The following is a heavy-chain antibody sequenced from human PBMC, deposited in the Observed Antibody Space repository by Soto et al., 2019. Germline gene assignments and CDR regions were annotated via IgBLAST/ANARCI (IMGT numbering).Heavy chain of an antibody. Sequence: ASVKVSCKASGYTFTSYAMHWVRQAPGQRLEWMGWINAGNGNTKYSQKFQGRVTITRDTSASTAYMELSSLRSEDTAVYYCGRGITMIVVFDPWGQGTLVTVSS. V-gene: IGHV1-3*01. J-gene: IGHJ5*02. CDR1: GYTFTSYA. CDR2: INAGNGNT. D-gene: IGHD3-22*01. CDR3: GRGITMIVVFDP.